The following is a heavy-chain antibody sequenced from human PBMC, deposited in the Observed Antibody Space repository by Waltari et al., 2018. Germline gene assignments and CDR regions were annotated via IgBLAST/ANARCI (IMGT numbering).Heavy chain of an antibody. V-gene: IGHV4-4*02. CDR2: IHHSGKT. Sequence: QVQLQESGPGLANPSGTLSLTCVVSGSSISSNYWWSWVRQSPGKGLEWIGQIHHSGKTYSTPSLQSRVSISIDKSKNQFSLSLYFVSDADSAVYYCAADRGNGLYFDYWGQGTQFTVSS. J-gene: IGHJ4*02. D-gene: IGHD2-15*01. CDR3: AADRGNGLYFDY. CDR1: GSSISSNYW.